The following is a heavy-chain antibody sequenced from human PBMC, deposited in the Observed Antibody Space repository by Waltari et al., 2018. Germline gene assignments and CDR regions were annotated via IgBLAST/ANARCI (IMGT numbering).Heavy chain of an antibody. Sequence: QVQLVQSGAEVKKPGASVKVSCKASGYTFTGYYMHWVRQAPGQGLEWMGWINPNSGGTNSEQKFQGRVTMTRDTSISTAYMELSRLKSNDTAVYYCARLRRADTFDIWGQGTMVTVSS. J-gene: IGHJ3*02. V-gene: IGHV1-2*02. CDR1: GYTFTGYY. CDR3: ARLRRADTFDI. CDR2: INPNSGGT.